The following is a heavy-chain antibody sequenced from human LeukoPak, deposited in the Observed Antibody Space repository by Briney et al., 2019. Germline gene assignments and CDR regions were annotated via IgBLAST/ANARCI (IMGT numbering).Heavy chain of an antibody. Sequence: GGSLRLSCATSGFTSSSYAMSWVRQAPGKGLEWVSGISGSGGRTYYADSVKGRFTISRDNSKNTLYLQMNSLRADDTAVYYCAKVWREKMASSIFDYWGQGTLVTVSS. CDR1: GFTSSSYA. J-gene: IGHJ4*02. CDR3: AKVWREKMASSIFDY. V-gene: IGHV3-23*01. CDR2: ISGSGGRT. D-gene: IGHD2-8*01.